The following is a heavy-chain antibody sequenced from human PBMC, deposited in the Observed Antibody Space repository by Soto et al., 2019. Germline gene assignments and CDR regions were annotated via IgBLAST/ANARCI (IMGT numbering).Heavy chain of an antibody. J-gene: IGHJ6*02. D-gene: IGHD3-9*01. CDR1: GFSINNHE. CDR3: ARDLTGYAMDV. V-gene: IGHV3-48*03. CDR2: SDRTGRAI. Sequence: GGSLRLSCEPCGFSINNHEMDWVRQAPGKGLEWVSYSDRTGRAIYYADTVKDRLIISRDNAKNTLYLEMNGLTAEDTAIYYCARDLTGYAMDVWGQGTTVTVS.